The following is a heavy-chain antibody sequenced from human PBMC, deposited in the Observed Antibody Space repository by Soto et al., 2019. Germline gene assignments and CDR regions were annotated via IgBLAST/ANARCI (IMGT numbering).Heavy chain of an antibody. CDR3: ARVHVMVVAGSTFDY. V-gene: IGHV4-38-2*02. Sequence: PSETLSLTCTVSGDSISSGSYWGCIRQPPGEGPDWIASIYHGGTTFYNPSLKSRVSISVDSSKNQFSLSLTSVTAADTATYYCARVHVMVVAGSTFDYWGPGTLVTVSS. J-gene: IGHJ4*03. D-gene: IGHD6-19*01. CDR1: GDSISSGSY. CDR2: IYHGGTT.